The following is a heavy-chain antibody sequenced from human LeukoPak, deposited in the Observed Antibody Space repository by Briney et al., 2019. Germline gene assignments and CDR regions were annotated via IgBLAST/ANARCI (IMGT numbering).Heavy chain of an antibody. CDR1: GFTVSINY. D-gene: IGHD6-13*01. J-gene: IGHJ4*02. V-gene: IGHV3-7*01. CDR3: ASDSYSSTWSGLFDY. CDR2: INQDGSEK. Sequence: GGSLRLSCAASGFTVSINYMSWVRQAPGKGLEWVANINQDGSEKYYVDSVKGRFTISRDSAKNSLYLQMNSLRAEDTAVYYCASDSYSSTWSGLFDYWGQGTLVTVSS.